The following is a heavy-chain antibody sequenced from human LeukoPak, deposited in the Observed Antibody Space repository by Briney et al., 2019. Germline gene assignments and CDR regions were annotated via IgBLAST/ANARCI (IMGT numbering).Heavy chain of an antibody. V-gene: IGHV3-21*01. CDR2: IDSSSGYI. CDR3: ARSSGSYAVYYYFDY. J-gene: IGHJ4*02. Sequence: GGSLRLSCAASGFTFSTYHMNWVRQAPGKGLEWVSSIDSSSGYIYYADSVKGRFTISRDNAKNSLYLQMNSLRAEDTAVYYCARSSGSYAVYYYFDYWGQGTLVTVSS. CDR1: GFTFSTYH. D-gene: IGHD1-26*01.